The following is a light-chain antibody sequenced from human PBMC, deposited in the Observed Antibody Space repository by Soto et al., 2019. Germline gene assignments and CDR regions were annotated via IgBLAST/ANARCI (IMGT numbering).Light chain of an antibody. V-gene: IGKV3-20*01. J-gene: IGKJ4*01. Sequence: EIVLKQSPDTLSLSPGERATLSCSASQSVKNNYLAWYQQKPGQAPRFLIYDASSRATGIPDRFSGSGSGTDFTLTISRLEPEDLAVYYCQQYGSTPLTFGGGTKVDIK. CDR1: QSVKNNY. CDR2: DAS. CDR3: QQYGSTPLT.